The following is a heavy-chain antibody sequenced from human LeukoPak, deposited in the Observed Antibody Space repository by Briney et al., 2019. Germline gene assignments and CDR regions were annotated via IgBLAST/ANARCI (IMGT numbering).Heavy chain of an antibody. Sequence: PGGSLQISFKGSGCSFTSYWIGWVRPMPGKGLGWMGIIYPGDSDTRYSPSFQGQVTISADKSISTAYLQWSSLKASDTAMYYCARRGVAAAFDYWGQGTLVTVSS. CDR2: IYPGDSDT. CDR1: GCSFTSYW. CDR3: ARRGVAAAFDY. D-gene: IGHD6-13*01. V-gene: IGHV5-51*01. J-gene: IGHJ4*02.